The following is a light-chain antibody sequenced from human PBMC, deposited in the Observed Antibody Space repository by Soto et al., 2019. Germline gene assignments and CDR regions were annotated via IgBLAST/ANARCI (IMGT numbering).Light chain of an antibody. V-gene: IGLV2-14*03. CDR3: RSYTDPTTVGV. J-gene: IGLJ3*02. CDR1: SSDIGGYTY. Sequence: QSALTQPASVSGSPGPSITISCTGTSSDIGGYTYVSWYQQHRGEAPKLIIYDVIKRPSGVSDRFSGRKSGNTASLTISGLHGEDEGDYCCRSYTDPTTVGVLGGGTKLTVL. CDR2: DVI.